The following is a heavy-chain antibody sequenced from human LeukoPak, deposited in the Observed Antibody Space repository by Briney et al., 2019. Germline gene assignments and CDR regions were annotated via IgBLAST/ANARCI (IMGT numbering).Heavy chain of an antibody. CDR3: AKDPYTVVVPAAIEVDY. J-gene: IGHJ4*02. CDR1: GFTFSSYA. V-gene: IGHV3-23*01. Sequence: GGSLRLSCAASGFTFSSYAMSWVRQAPGKGLEWVSAISGSGGSTYYADSVKGRFTISRDNSKNTLYLQMNSLRAEDTAVYYCAKDPYTVVVPAAIEVDYWGQGTLVTVSS. D-gene: IGHD2-2*01. CDR2: ISGSGGST.